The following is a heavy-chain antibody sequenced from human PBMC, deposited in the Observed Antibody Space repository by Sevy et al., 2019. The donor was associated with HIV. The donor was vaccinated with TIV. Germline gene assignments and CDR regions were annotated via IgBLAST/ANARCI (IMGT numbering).Heavy chain of an antibody. D-gene: IGHD3-10*01. CDR1: GYSFTSYW. CDR3: PAFQGPVTLPARQAISTAXLQWSSLKASDTAMYYCARRVEGFLEWLYRDAFDI. CDR2: IYPGDSDT. Sequence: GESLKISCKGSGYSFTSYWIGWVRQMPGKGLEWMGIIYPGDSDTRYSPSFQGQVTISADKSFGPPYLRWSTLKPGDPSNSYSPAFQGPVTLPARQAISTAXLQWSSLKASDTAMYYCARRVEGFLEWLYRDAFDIWGQGTMVTVSS. V-gene: IGHV5-51*01. J-gene: IGHJ3*02.